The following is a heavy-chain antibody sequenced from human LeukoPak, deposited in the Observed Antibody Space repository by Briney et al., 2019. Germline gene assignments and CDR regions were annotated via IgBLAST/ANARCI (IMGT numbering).Heavy chain of an antibody. V-gene: IGHV4-4*07. D-gene: IGHD4-17*01. CDR2: IRTSGTT. CDR1: GGSISGYY. J-gene: IGHJ3*02. Sequence: SETLSLTCIVSGGSISGYYWSWIRQPAGKGLEWIGRIRTSGTTNYNPSLKSRVTISVDTSRNRFSLRLSSVTAADTAVYYCARGGYGDYNRGRNAFGIWGQGTVVSVSS. CDR3: ARGGYGDYNRGRNAFGI.